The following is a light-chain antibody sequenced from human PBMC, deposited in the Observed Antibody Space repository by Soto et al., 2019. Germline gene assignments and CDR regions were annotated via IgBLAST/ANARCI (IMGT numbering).Light chain of an antibody. J-gene: IGKJ2*01. CDR1: KTVSRN. CDR3: QQYNKWPPYT. CDR2: GTS. V-gene: IGKV3-15*01. Sequence: EIVMTQSPATLSVSPGERATLSCRASKTVSRNLGWYQQKPGQAPRLRIYGTSTRATGIPARFSGSGSGTEFTLTISSLQSEDFAVYYCQQYNKWPPYTFGQGTKVEIK.